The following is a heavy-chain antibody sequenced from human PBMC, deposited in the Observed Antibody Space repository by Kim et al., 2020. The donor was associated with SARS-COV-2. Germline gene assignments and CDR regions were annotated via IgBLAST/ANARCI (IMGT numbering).Heavy chain of an antibody. CDR3: ARQRSDWFMDTWFDA. J-gene: IGHJ5*02. V-gene: IGHV3-21*06. D-gene: IGHD6-19*01. Sequence: SVKRRFTVSRDNHDNLLYLQMNSLRAEDTAVYYCARQRSDWFMDTWFDAWGQGSLVTVSS.